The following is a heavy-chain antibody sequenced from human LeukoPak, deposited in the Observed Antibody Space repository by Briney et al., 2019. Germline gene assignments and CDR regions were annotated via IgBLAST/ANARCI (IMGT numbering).Heavy chain of an antibody. CDR3: AKTRSSSVPSGSFDY. CDR1: GFTFRSYA. D-gene: IGHD6-13*01. V-gene: IGHV3-23*01. Sequence: DPGGSLRLSCAASGFTFRSYAMYWVRQAPGKGLEWVSAISGSDGSTYYADSVKGRFTISRDNSKNTLYLQMNSMRAEDTAIYYCAKTRSSSVPSGSFDYWGQGTLVTVSS. CDR2: ISGSDGST. J-gene: IGHJ4*02.